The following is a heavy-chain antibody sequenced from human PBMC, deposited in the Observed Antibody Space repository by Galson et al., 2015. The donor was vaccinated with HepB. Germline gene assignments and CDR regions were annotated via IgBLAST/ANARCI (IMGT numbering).Heavy chain of an antibody. CDR1: SYTFTNYG. J-gene: IGHJ6*02. CDR3: ARDYYYDSSGYRRYYYYGMDV. V-gene: IGHV1-18*01. D-gene: IGHD3-22*01. Sequence: SVKVSCKASSYTFTNYGISWVRQAPGQGLEWMGWISAYNGNTNYAQKLQGRVTMTTDTSTSTAYMELRSLRSDDTAVYYCARDYYYDSSGYRRYYYYGMDVWGQGTTVTVSS. CDR2: ISAYNGNT.